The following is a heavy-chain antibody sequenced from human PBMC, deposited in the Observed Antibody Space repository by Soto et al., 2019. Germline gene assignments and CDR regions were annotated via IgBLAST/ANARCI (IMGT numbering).Heavy chain of an antibody. CDR1: GFTFSSYS. CDR3: ATAPYYYDSRGYWAY. Sequence: PGGSLRLPCAASGFTFSSYSMNWVRQAPGKGLEWVSSISSSSSYIYYADSVKGRFTISRDNAKNSLYLQMNSLRAEDTAVYYCATAPYYYDSRGYWAYWGQGTLVPFSS. V-gene: IGHV3-21*01. J-gene: IGHJ4*02. CDR2: ISSSSSYI. D-gene: IGHD3-22*01.